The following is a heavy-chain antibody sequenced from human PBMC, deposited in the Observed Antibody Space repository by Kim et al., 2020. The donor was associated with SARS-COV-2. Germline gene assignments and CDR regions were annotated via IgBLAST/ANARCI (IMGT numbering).Heavy chain of an antibody. J-gene: IGHJ4*02. V-gene: IGHV3-33*01. D-gene: IGHD2-15*01. CDR1: GFTFSSYG. CDR3: ARNQGWYFDY. CDR2: IWFDGSKE. Sequence: GGSLRLSCAASGFTFSSYGMHWVRQAPGRGLEWVAIIWFDGSKEYYRDSVKGRFTISRDSSKNTLYLQMNTLRSDDTAVYYCARNQGWYFDYWGQGTLVTVSS.